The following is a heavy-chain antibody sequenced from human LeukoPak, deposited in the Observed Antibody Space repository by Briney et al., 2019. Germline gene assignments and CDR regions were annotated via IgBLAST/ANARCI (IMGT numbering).Heavy chain of an antibody. D-gene: IGHD3-9*01. CDR1: GFTFSGYA. CDR3: ASSYSGLLRYFDWLSDY. V-gene: IGHV3-30-3*01. CDR2: ISYDGSNK. J-gene: IGHJ4*02. Sequence: PGGSLRLSCAASGFTFSGYAMPWVRQAPGKGLEWVAVISYDGSNKYYADSVKGRFTISRDNSKNTLYLQMNSLRAEDTAVYYCASSYSGLLRYFDWLSDYWGQGTLVTVSS.